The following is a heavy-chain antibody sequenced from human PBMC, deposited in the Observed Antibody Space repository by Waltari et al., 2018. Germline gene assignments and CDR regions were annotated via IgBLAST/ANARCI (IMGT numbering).Heavy chain of an antibody. CDR2: INSDGGST. D-gene: IGHD2-15*01. CDR1: GFTFSSYW. CDR3: ARVPVAYYGMDV. Sequence: EVKLVESGGGLVQPGGSLRLSCAASGFTFSSYWMPWVRQAPGKGLVWVSRINSDGGSTNFADSVKGRFTISRDNAKNTLYLQMNSLRAEDTAVYYCARVPVAYYGMDVWGQGTTVTVSS. J-gene: IGHJ6*02. V-gene: IGHV3-74*01.